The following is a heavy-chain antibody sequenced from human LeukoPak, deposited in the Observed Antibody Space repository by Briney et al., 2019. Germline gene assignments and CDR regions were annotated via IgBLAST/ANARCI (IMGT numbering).Heavy chain of an antibody. J-gene: IGHJ4*02. CDR1: GYSFTSYW. D-gene: IGHD3-22*01. CDR2: IYPGDSDT. Sequence: GESLKISCKGSGYSFTSYWIGWVRQMPGKGLEWMGVIYPGDSDTRYSPSFQGQVTISADKSISTAYLQWSSLKASDTAMYYCARQASYDSSGYRGRYFDYRGQGTLVTVSS. CDR3: ARQASYDSSGYRGRYFDY. V-gene: IGHV5-51*01.